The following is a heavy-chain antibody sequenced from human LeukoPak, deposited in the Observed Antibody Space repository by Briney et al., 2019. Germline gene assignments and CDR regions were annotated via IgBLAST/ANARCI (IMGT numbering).Heavy chain of an antibody. D-gene: IGHD3-10*01. CDR2: ISSSSSYI. Sequence: PGGSLRLSCAASGSTFSSYSMNWVRQAPGKGLEWVSSISSSSSYIYYADSVKGRFTISRDNAKNSLYLQMNSLRAEDTAVYYCAIRGSGSYGPFDYWGQGTLVTVSS. J-gene: IGHJ4*02. CDR3: AIRGSGSYGPFDY. V-gene: IGHV3-21*01. CDR1: GSTFSSYS.